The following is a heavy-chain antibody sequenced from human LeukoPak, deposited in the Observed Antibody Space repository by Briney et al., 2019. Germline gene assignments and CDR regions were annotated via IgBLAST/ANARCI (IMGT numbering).Heavy chain of an antibody. CDR1: GFTFSSYA. D-gene: IGHD3-3*01. CDR3: AKGDDFWSGYHFDP. V-gene: IGHV3-23*01. CDR2: ISGGGGST. Sequence: PGGSLRLSGAASGFTFSSYAMSWVRQAPGKGLEWVSAISGGGGSTYYAGSVKGRFTISRDNSKNTLYLQMNSLRAEDTAVYYCAKGDDFWSGYHFDPWGQGTLVTVSS. J-gene: IGHJ5*02.